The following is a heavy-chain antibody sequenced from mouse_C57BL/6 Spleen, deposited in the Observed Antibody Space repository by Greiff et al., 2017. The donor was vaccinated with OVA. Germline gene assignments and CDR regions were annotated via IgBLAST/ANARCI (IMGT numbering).Heavy chain of an antibody. CDR3: ARGIYDGYRWYFDV. V-gene: IGHV2-2*01. CDR1: GFSLTSYG. Sequence: VKLMESGPGLVQPSQSLSITCTVSGFSLTSYGVHWVRQSPGKGLGWLGVIWSGGSTDYNAAFISRLSISKDNSKSQVFFKMNSLQADDTAIYYCARGIYDGYRWYFDVWGTGTTVTVSS. D-gene: IGHD2-3*01. J-gene: IGHJ1*03. CDR2: IWSGGST.